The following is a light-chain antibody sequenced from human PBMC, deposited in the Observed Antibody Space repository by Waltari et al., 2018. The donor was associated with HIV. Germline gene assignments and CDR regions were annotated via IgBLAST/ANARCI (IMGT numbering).Light chain of an antibody. V-gene: IGLV1-44*01. CDR2: SYG. CDR1: SSNIGSNT. J-gene: IGLJ3*02. Sequence: QSVLNQSPSASGTPGPWVIISCSRSSSNIGSNTVTWYQQFPGPAPKLLIYSYGQRPSGVPERFSGSKSATSASLAISGLRSADEADYYCATWDDSLNAWVFGGGTKLTVL. CDR3: ATWDDSLNAWV.